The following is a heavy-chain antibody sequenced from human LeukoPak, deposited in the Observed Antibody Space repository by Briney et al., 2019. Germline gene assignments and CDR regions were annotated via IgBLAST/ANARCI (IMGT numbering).Heavy chain of an antibody. J-gene: IGHJ4*02. CDR2: RHYSGST. V-gene: IGHV4-61*01. D-gene: IGHD3-22*01. Sequence: SETLSLTCTVSGGSVSSGNYYWSWVRQPPGKGLEWIGYRHYSGSTNYNPSLKSRVTISVDTSKNQFSLKLSSVTAADTAVYYCARDPSGYFNYWGQGTLATVSS. CDR1: GGSVSSGNYY. CDR3: ARDPSGYFNY.